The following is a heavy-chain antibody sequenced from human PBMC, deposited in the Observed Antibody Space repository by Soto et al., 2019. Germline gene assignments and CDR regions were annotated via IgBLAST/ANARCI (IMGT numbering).Heavy chain of an antibody. Sequence: SETLSLTCAVYGGSFSGYYWSWIRQPPGKGLEWIGEINHSGSTNYNPSLKSRVTISVDTSKNQFSLKLSSVTAADTAVYYCARGHLRRVNYYYGMDVWGQGTTVTVSS. D-gene: IGHD2-21*01. J-gene: IGHJ6*02. CDR2: INHSGST. CDR1: GGSFSGYY. CDR3: ARGHLRRVNYYYGMDV. V-gene: IGHV4-34*01.